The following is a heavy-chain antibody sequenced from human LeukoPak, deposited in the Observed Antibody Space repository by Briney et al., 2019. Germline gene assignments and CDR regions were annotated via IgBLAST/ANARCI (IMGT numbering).Heavy chain of an antibody. V-gene: IGHV4-34*01. Sequence: PSETLSLTCVVSGGSFSASYWSWIRQSPGKGLEWIGEIYHGGSTNYNPSLESRVTISGDTSKNQFSLKLSSVTAADTAVYHCARLAFLSGYYYFDYWGQGALVTVSS. CDR3: ARLAFLSGYYYFDY. D-gene: IGHD3-3*01. CDR2: IYHGGST. CDR1: GGSFSASY. J-gene: IGHJ4*02.